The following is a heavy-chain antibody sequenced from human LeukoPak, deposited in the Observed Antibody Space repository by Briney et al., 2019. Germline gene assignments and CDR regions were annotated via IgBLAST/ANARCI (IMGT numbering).Heavy chain of an antibody. J-gene: IGHJ4*02. CDR3: AKVSRRHSYGSLDY. CDR1: GFTFDDYA. D-gene: IGHD5-18*01. Sequence: PGGSLRLSCAASGFTFDDYAMQLVRQVPGKGLEWVSLISWDGSSTYYGNSVKGRFTISRDNSKNSLYLQMNSLRAEDTALYYCAKVSRRHSYGSLDYWGQGTMVTVSS. CDR2: ISWDGSST. V-gene: IGHV3-43D*03.